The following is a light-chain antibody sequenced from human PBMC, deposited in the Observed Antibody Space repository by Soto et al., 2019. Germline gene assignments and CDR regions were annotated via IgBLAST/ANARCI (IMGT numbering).Light chain of an antibody. Sequence: DIQMTQSPSTLSASVGDRVTITCRASQSISSWLAWYQQKPGKAPKLLIYDASSLESGVPSRFSGSGSGTEFTLTISGLQPDDFATYYCQQYNGYRTWTFGQGTKVEIK. CDR1: QSISSW. CDR2: DAS. V-gene: IGKV1-5*01. J-gene: IGKJ1*01. CDR3: QQYNGYRTWT.